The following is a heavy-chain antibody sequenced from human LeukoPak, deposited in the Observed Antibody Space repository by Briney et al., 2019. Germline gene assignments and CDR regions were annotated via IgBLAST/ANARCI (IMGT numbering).Heavy chain of an antibody. CDR2: INHSGST. V-gene: IGHV4-34*01. J-gene: IGHJ6*03. CDR1: GGSFSGYY. Sequence: SETLSLTCAVYGGSFSGYYWSWIRQPPGKGLEWLGEINHSGSTNYNPSLKSRVTISVDTSKNQFSLKLSSVTAADTAVYYCARGVGSQLWLLPYYYYYMDVWGKGTTVTVSS. D-gene: IGHD5-18*01. CDR3: ARGVGSQLWLLPYYYYYMDV.